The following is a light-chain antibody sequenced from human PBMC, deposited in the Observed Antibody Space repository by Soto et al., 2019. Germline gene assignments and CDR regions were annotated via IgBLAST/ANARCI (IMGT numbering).Light chain of an antibody. J-gene: IGKJ1*01. V-gene: IGKV3-15*01. Sequence: VMTQSPATLSVSPGERATLSCSASQSVSISLAWYQQKPGQAPRLLIHGASTRATGIPARFSGSGSGTEFTLTISSLQSEDFAVYYCQQYNNWWTFGQGTKVQIK. CDR2: GAS. CDR3: QQYNNWWT. CDR1: QSVSIS.